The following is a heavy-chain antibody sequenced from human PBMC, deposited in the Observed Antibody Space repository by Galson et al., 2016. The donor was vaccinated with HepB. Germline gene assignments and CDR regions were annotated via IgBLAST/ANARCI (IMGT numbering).Heavy chain of an antibody. J-gene: IGHJ4*02. V-gene: IGHV3-11*01. CDR2: ISSSGVTM. D-gene: IGHD1-1*01. Sequence: SLRLSCAASGFTFSDHYMSWIRQAPGKGLEWISYISSSGVTMYYADSVKGRFTISRDNGKNSLYLQMNSLRAEDTAFYYCATGPGLERRKYSFDYWGQGTLVTVSS. CDR1: GFTFSDHY. CDR3: ATGPGLERRKYSFDY.